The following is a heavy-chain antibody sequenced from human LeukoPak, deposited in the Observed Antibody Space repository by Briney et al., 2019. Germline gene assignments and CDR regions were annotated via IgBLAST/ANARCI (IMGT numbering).Heavy chain of an antibody. CDR2: ISWNSGSI. D-gene: IGHD5-24*01. CDR1: GFTFDDYA. J-gene: IGHJ4*02. V-gene: IGHV3-9*01. CDR3: AKGLGETRDGYLDY. Sequence: PGGSLRLSCAASGFTFDDYAMHWVRQAPGKGLEWVSGISWNSGSIGYADSVKGRFTISRDNAKNSLYLQMNSLRAEDTALYYCAKGLGETRDGYLDYWGQGNLVTVSS.